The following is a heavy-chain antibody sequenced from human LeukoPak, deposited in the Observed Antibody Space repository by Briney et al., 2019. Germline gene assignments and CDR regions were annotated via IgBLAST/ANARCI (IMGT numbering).Heavy chain of an antibody. D-gene: IGHD6-19*01. Sequence: GASVKVSCKASGGTFSSYAISWVRQAPGQGLEWMGRIIPILGIANYAQKFQGRVTITADKSTSTAYMELSSLRSEDTAVYYCARDFSGYSSGWYVSDYWGQGTLVTVSS. CDR3: ARDFSGYSSGWYVSDY. V-gene: IGHV1-69*04. J-gene: IGHJ4*02. CDR1: GGTFSSYA. CDR2: IIPILGIA.